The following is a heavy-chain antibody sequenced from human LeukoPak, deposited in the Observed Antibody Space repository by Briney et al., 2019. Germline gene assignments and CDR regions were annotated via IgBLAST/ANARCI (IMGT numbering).Heavy chain of an antibody. V-gene: IGHV3-21*04. J-gene: IGHJ6*03. CDR3: ARATTIDFYYYYMDV. D-gene: IGHD4/OR15-4a*01. Sequence: GGSLRLSCAASGFTFSGYSMNWVRQAPGKGLEWVSSISSSSSYIYYADSVRGRFTISRDNAKNSLYLQMNSLRSDDTALYYCARATTIDFYYYYMDVWGKGTTVTVS. CDR1: GFTFSGYS. CDR2: ISSSSSYI.